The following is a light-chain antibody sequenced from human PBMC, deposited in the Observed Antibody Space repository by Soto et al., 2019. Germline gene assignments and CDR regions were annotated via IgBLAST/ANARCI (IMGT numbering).Light chain of an antibody. J-gene: IGKJ1*01. V-gene: IGKV1-39*01. Sequence: DIQMTQSPCSLSASVGDRVTITCRASQTISTYLNWYQQKPGKAPKRLIYGAFILKSGVQSKVSGSRSGTDFRFNISNLQSEDFATSYCQQSFNTPRTFGQGTKVDIK. CDR2: GAF. CDR3: QQSFNTPRT. CDR1: QTISTY.